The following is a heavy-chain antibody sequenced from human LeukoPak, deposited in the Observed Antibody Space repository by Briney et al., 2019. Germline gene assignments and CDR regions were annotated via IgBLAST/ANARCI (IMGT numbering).Heavy chain of an antibody. CDR3: ARDRSGSYLKY. CDR1: GGSISSSSDY. Sequence: PSETLSLTCTVSGGSISSSSDYWAWIRQPPGKGLEWIGYIDYSGSTNYNPSLKSRVTISVDTSKNQFSLKLSSVTAADTAMYYCARDRSGSYLKYWGQGTLVTVPS. J-gene: IGHJ4*02. V-gene: IGHV4-61*01. D-gene: IGHD1-26*01. CDR2: IDYSGST.